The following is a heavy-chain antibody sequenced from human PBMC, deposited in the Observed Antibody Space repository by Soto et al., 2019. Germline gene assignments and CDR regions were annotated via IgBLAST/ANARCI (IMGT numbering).Heavy chain of an antibody. CDR1: GYSFTSYW. V-gene: IGHV5-51*01. Sequence: GESLKISCKGSGYSFTSYWIGWVRQMPGKGLEWMGIIYPGDSDTRYSPSFQGQVTISADKSISTAYLQWSSLKASDTAMYYCARHGWSDYYYYGMDVWGQGTTVTVS. CDR2: IYPGDSDT. J-gene: IGHJ6*02. CDR3: ARHGWSDYYYYGMDV. D-gene: IGHD3-3*01.